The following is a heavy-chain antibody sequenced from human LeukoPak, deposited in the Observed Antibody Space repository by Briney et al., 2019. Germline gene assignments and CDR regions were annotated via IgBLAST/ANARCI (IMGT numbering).Heavy chain of an antibody. J-gene: IGHJ3*02. CDR2: INYSGSS. D-gene: IGHD2-15*01. CDR3: ARGPQYCSDGSCYSYAFDI. Sequence: SETLSLTCTVSGGSISNGGYYWSWFRQHPGKGLEWIGYINYSGSSHYNPSLKSPVIISVDSSNNQFSLKLSSVTAADTAVYYCARGPQYCSDGSCYSYAFDIWGQGTMVTVSS. V-gene: IGHV4-31*01. CDR1: GGSISNGGYY.